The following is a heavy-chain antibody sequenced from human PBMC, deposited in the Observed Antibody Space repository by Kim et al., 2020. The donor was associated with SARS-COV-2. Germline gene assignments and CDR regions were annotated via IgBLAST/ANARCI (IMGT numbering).Heavy chain of an antibody. CDR2: IYSGGST. CDR3: ARPGTGQVPPGGDI. J-gene: IGHJ3*02. V-gene: IGHV3-53*01. Sequence: GGSLRLSCAASGFTVSSNYMSWVRQAPGKGLEWVSVIYSGGSTYYADSVKGRFTISRDNSKNTLYLQMNSLRAEDTAVYYCARPGTGQVPPGGDIWGHGTMVTVSS. CDR1: GFTVSSNY. D-gene: IGHD1-1*01.